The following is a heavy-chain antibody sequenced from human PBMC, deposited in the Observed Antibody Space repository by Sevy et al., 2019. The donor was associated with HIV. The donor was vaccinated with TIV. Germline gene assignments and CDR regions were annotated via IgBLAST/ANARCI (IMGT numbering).Heavy chain of an antibody. V-gene: IGHV1-24*01. D-gene: IGHD3-22*01. CDR1: GHTLTELP. CDR3: ASTREYYSDNSGYFDY. Sequence: ASVKVSCKFSGHTLTELPIHWVRQAPGKRLEWMGRFDPEDGERIYAQTFQGRVTMTEDTSTDTAYMELSSLRSEDTALYYCASTREYYSDNSGYFDYWGQGTLVTVSS. CDR2: FDPEDGER. J-gene: IGHJ4*02.